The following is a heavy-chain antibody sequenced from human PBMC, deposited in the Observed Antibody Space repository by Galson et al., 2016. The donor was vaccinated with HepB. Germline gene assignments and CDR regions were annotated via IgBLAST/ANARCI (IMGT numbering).Heavy chain of an antibody. CDR2: IHFGGNS. Sequence: ETLSLTCSVSGDSISTSSHFWGWIRQPPGKSLEWIGSIHFGGNSYYTPSLKSRVTISVDLSKNQFPLKVTSVTAADTAVYFVARPTAYYGMDVWGQGTSVTISS. CDR3: ARPTAYYGMDV. V-gene: IGHV4-39*01. D-gene: IGHD4-17*01. J-gene: IGHJ6*02. CDR1: GDSISTSSHF.